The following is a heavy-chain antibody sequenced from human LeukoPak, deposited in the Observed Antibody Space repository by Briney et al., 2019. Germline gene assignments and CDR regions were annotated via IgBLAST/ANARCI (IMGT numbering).Heavy chain of an antibody. D-gene: IGHD5-24*01. Sequence: SETLSLTCTVSGGSISSSIYYWGWIRQPPGKGLEWIGSIYYSGSTYYNPSLKSRVTISVDTSRNQFSLKLSSVTAADTAVYYCVRQTRDGYNYHYWGQGTLVTVSS. V-gene: IGHV4-39*01. CDR1: GGSISSSIYY. J-gene: IGHJ4*02. CDR3: VRQTRDGYNYHY. CDR2: IYYSGST.